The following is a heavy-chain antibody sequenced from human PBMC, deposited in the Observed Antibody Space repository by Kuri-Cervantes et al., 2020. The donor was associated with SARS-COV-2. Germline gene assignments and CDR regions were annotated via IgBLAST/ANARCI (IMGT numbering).Heavy chain of an antibody. CDR1: GYTFTSCG. V-gene: IGHV1-18*01. Sequence: ASLKGSCNAAGYTFTSCGISWWRQAPGQGLEWMGWISAYNGNTNYAQNLQGRVTITTDTSTSTAYMELRCLRSDDTAVYYCARDPNYDSSGYYGLTFDYWGQGTLVTVSS. CDR2: ISAYNGNT. J-gene: IGHJ4*02. CDR3: ARDPNYDSSGYYGLTFDY. D-gene: IGHD3-22*01.